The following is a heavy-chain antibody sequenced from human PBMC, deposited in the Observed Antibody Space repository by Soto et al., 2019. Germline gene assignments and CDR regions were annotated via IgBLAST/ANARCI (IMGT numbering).Heavy chain of an antibody. V-gene: IGHV1-69*13. J-gene: IGHJ5*02. CDR2: IIPIFGTA. CDR3: ARERITYYYDGIGPRWFDP. CDR1: GGTFSSYA. D-gene: IGHD3-22*01. Sequence: SVKVSCKASGGTFSSYASSWVRQAPGQGLEWMGGIIPIFGTANYAQKFQGRVTITADETTRTAYMELSSLRTQDTAVYYCARERITYYYDGIGPRWFDPWGQGTLVTVSS.